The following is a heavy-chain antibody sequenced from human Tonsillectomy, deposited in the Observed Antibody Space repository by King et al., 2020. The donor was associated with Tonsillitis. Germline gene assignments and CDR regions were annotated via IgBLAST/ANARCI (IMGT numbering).Heavy chain of an antibody. J-gene: IGHJ4*02. CDR2: IVNSGGNT. Sequence: VQLVESGGGLVQPGGSLRLSCAASGFTFSSYAMSWVRQAPGKGLEWVSGIVNSGGNTYYADPVKGRFTISRDNSKTTLYLQMNSLRAGDTAAYYCAKDGHSSGWYYFDYWGQGTLVTVSS. CDR3: AKDGHSSGWYYFDY. D-gene: IGHD6-19*01. V-gene: IGHV3-23*04. CDR1: GFTFSSYA.